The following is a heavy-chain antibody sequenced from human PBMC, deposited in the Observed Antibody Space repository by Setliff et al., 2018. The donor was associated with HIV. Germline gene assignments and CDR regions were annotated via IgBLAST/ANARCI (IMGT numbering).Heavy chain of an antibody. Sequence: PGGSLRLSCAASGFTFMNYAMSWVRQAPGKGLAWVSTISGSGGNTYYADSVKGRFTISRDNSKNMLYLQMNNLRADDTAVYYCAREPCSGGSCYSGYFDYWGQGTLVTVSS. CDR1: GFTFMNYA. CDR2: ISGSGGNT. J-gene: IGHJ4*02. V-gene: IGHV3-23*01. CDR3: AREPCSGGSCYSGYFDY. D-gene: IGHD2-15*01.